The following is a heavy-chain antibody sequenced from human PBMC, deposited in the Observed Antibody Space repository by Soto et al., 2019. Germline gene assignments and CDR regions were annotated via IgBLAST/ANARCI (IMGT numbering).Heavy chain of an antibody. Sequence: QVQLQESGPGLVKPSETLSLTCTVSGGSISNYYWSWIRQPPGKGLEWIGYIYYSGSTNYNPSLKSRVTISVDTSKNQFSLKVSSVTAADTAVYYCARHRYSYGVYYFDYWGQGTLATVSS. V-gene: IGHV4-59*08. CDR2: IYYSGST. CDR1: GGSISNYY. J-gene: IGHJ4*02. D-gene: IGHD5-18*01. CDR3: ARHRYSYGVYYFDY.